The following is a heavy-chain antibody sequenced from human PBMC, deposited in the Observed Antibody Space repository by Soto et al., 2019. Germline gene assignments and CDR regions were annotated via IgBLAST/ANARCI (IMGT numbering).Heavy chain of an antibody. V-gene: IGHV3-7*05. D-gene: IGHD6-19*01. CDR1: GFTFSSYW. J-gene: IGHJ4*02. CDR3: ASPQQWLGQRGDFDY. Sequence: EVQLVESGGGLVQPGGSLRLSCAASGFTFSSYWMSWVRQAPGKGLEWVANIRQDGSDKYYVDSVKGRFTISRDNSKNSYLQMTSLRVEDTAVYYCASPQQWLGQRGDFDYWGQGTLVSVSS. CDR2: IRQDGSDK.